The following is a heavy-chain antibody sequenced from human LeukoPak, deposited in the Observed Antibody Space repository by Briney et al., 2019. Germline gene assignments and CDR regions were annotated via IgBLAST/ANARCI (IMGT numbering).Heavy chain of an antibody. CDR1: GYTFTSYW. CDR2: ISPGNSES. Sequence: GESLKISCKGSGYTFTSYWIGRVRQTPGKGLEWMGIISPGNSESKYSPSLQGQITISADKSINTAYLQWSSLKASGTAMYYCARIEGSTFDHWGQGTLVTVSS. J-gene: IGHJ5*02. CDR3: ARIEGSTFDH. V-gene: IGHV5-51*01.